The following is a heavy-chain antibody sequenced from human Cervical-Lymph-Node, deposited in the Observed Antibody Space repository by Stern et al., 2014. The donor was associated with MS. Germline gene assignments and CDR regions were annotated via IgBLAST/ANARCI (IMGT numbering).Heavy chain of an antibody. CDR1: GFTFYDYD. CDR2: ISRNGDIK. CDR3: AKGDGYDSSGYSSFDY. J-gene: IGHJ4*02. D-gene: IGHD3-22*01. Sequence: EVQLVESGGGLVKPGRSLRLSCAASGFTFYDYDMHWVRQAPGKGLEWVSSISRNGDIKGYEDSVKGRFTISRDNSKNALYVQMNSLRAEYTALYYCAKGDGYDSSGYSSFDYWGQGTLVTVSS. V-gene: IGHV3-9*01.